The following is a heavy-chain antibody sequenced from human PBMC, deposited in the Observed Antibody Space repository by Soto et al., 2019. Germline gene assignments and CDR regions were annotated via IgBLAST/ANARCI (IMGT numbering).Heavy chain of an antibody. D-gene: IGHD3-22*01. J-gene: IGHJ2*01. Sequence: EVQLVESGGGLVQPGGSLRLSCAASAFTFSSHAMHWVRQAPGKGLEYVSAISSNGGGTYYANSVKGRFTISRDNSKTTLYLQMGSLRAEDTAVYYCARGYYDSTGYYLSRSPDYWYFDLWGRGALVTVSS. CDR1: AFTFSSHA. CDR3: ARGYYDSTGYYLSRSPDYWYFDL. CDR2: ISSNGGGT. V-gene: IGHV3-64*01.